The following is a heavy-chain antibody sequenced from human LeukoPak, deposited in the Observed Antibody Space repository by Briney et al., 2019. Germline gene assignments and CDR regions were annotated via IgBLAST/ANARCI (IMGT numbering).Heavy chain of an antibody. V-gene: IGHV3-15*01. CDR2: IKSKTDGGTT. CDR1: AFTFSNAW. Sequence: PGGSLRLSCAASAFTFSNAWMNWVRQAPGKGLEWVGRIKSKTDGGTTDYAAPVKGRFTISRDDSKNTLYLQMNSLKTEDTAVYYCTTEERVSSGYCSGGSCYIDYWGQEPWSPSPQ. CDR3: TTEERVSSGYCSGGSCYIDY. J-gene: IGHJ4*01. D-gene: IGHD2-15*01.